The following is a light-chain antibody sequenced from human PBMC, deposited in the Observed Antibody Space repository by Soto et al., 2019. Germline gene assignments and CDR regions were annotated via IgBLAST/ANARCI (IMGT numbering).Light chain of an antibody. CDR1: SSNIGAGYD. CDR2: GNS. CDR3: QSYDSSLSCSKV. Sequence: QSVLTQPPSVSGAPGQRVTISCTGSSSNIGAGYDVHWYQQLPGTAPKLLIYGNSNRPSGVPDRFSGSKSGTSASLAITGLQAEDEADYYCQSYDSSLSCSKVFGGGTNVTVL. V-gene: IGLV1-40*01. J-gene: IGLJ2*01.